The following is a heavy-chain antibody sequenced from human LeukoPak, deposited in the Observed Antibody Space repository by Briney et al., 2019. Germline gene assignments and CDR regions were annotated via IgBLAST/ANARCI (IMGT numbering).Heavy chain of an antibody. J-gene: IGHJ4*02. CDR2: IYISGST. V-gene: IGHV4-61*02. D-gene: IGHD2-2*02. Sequence: PSETLSLTCTVSGGSISSGSYYWSWIRQPAGKGLEWIGRIYISGSTSYNPSLKSRVTISVDTSKNQFSLKLSSVTAADTAVYYCATRRYCSSTSWYTAGYYFDYWGQGTLVTVSS. CDR3: ATRRYCSSTSWYTAGYYFDY. CDR1: GGSISSGSYY.